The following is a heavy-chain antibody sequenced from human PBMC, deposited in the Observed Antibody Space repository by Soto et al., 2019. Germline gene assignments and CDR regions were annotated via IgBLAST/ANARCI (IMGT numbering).Heavy chain of an antibody. CDR2: IYYSGST. CDR1: GGSIISGDYY. CDR3: ARVAAAEGDYGMDV. J-gene: IGHJ6*02. V-gene: IGHV4-30-4*01. D-gene: IGHD6-13*01. Sequence: PSETLSLTCTVSGGSIISGDYYWIWIRQPPGKGLEWIGYIYYSGSTYYNPSLKSRVTISVDTSKNQFSLKLSSVTAADTAVYYCARVAAAEGDYGMDVWGQGTTVTVSS.